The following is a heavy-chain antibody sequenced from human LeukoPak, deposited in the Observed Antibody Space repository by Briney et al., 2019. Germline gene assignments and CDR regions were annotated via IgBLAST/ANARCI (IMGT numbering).Heavy chain of an antibody. CDR3: ARGGEGYSYGYPSVYNWFDP. Sequence: ASVKVSCKASGYTFTSYDINWVRQATGQGLEWMGWMNPNSGNTGYAQKFQGRVTMTRNTSISTAYMELSSLRSEDTAVYYCARGGEGYSYGYPSVYNWFDPWGQGTLVTVSS. D-gene: IGHD5-18*01. CDR2: MNPNSGNT. V-gene: IGHV1-8*01. CDR1: GYTFTSYD. J-gene: IGHJ5*02.